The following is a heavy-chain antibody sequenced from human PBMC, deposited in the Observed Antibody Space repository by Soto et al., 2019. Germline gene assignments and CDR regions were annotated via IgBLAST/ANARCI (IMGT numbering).Heavy chain of an antibody. D-gene: IGHD3-9*01. J-gene: IGHJ6*02. CDR3: ARTPYDILTGYYNDYYYYGMDV. V-gene: IGHV3-30*03. CDR2: ISYDGSNK. Sequence: PGGSLRLSCAASGFTFSSYGMHWVRQAPGKGLEWVAVISYDGSNKYYADSVKGRFTISRDNAKNSLYLQMNSLRAEDTAVYYCARTPYDILTGYYNDYYYYGMDVWGQGTTVTVSS. CDR1: GFTFSSYG.